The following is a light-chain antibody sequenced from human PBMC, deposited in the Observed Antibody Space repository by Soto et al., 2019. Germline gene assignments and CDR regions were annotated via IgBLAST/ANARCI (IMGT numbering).Light chain of an antibody. CDR2: EVT. Sequence: QSALTQPASVSGSPGQSITIPCTGTSSDVGAYNFVSWYQQYPGKAPTLLIYEVTNRPSGASIRFSGSKSGNTASLTISGLLAEDEADYYCSSYTSSRPYVFGTGTKVTVL. CDR1: SSDVGAYNF. CDR3: SSYTSSRPYV. V-gene: IGLV2-14*01. J-gene: IGLJ1*01.